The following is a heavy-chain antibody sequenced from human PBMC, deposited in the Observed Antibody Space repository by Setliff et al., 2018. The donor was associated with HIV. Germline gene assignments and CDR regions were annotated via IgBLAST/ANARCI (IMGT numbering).Heavy chain of an antibody. CDR1: GGTFTNYI. CDR3: AGAPFRIMSAHYRTLDY. CDR2: IITISDMT. D-gene: IGHD3-9*01. V-gene: IGHV1-69*10. J-gene: IGHJ4*02. Sequence: ASVKVSCKASGGTFTNYIYSWVRQAPGQGLEWMGGIITISDMTHYAQHFQGRVTITADTATSTAYMELTSLGSDDTAIYFCAGAPFRIMSAHYRTLDYWGQGTLVTVSS.